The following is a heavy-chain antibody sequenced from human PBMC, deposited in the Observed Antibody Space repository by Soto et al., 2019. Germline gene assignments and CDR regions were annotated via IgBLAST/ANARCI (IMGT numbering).Heavy chain of an antibody. J-gene: IGHJ6*03. D-gene: IGHD4-4*01. V-gene: IGHV3-15*01. CDR1: GFTFSNAW. CDR2: TKSKTDGGTT. Sequence: PGGSLRLSCAASGFTFSNAWMSWVRQAPGKGLEWVGRTKSKTDGGTTDYAAPVKGRFTISRDDSKNTQYLQMNSLKTEDTAVYYCTIDHDYSKRPYYYDYYYMDVWGKGTTVTVSS. CDR3: TIDHDYSKRPYYYDYYYMDV.